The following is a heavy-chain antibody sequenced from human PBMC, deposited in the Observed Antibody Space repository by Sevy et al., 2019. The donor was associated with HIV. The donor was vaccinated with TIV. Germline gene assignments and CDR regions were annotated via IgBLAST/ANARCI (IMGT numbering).Heavy chain of an antibody. CDR3: AKDYYYASGYYPQGAFDI. CDR2: ISGSGGSI. Sequence: GGSLRLSCAASGFTFSTYAMNWVRQAPGKGLEWVSCISGSGGSIYYADSVKGRFTISRDNSKNTLYLQMNSLRAEDTAVYSCAKDYYYASGYYPQGAFDIWGQGTMVTVSS. CDR1: GFTFSTYA. J-gene: IGHJ3*02. V-gene: IGHV3-23*01. D-gene: IGHD3-22*01.